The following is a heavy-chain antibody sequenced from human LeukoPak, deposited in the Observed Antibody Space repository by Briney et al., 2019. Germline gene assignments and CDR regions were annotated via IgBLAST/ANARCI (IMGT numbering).Heavy chain of an antibody. V-gene: IGHV7-4-1*02. J-gene: IGHJ5*02. CDR3: ARERDCSGGSCYGYNWFDP. CDR1: GYTFTSYA. D-gene: IGHD2-15*01. Sequence: GASVKVSCKASGYTFTSYAMNWVRQAPGQGLEWMGWINTNTGNPTYAQGFTGRFVFSLDISVSTAYLQISSLKAEDTAVYYCARERDCSGGSCYGYNWFDPWGQGTLVTVSS. CDR2: INTNTGNP.